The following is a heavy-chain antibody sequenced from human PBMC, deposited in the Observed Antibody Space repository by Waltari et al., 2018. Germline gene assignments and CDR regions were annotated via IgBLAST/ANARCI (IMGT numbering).Heavy chain of an antibody. Sequence: QLQLQESGPGLVKSSETLSLTCTVSGGSISSSSYYWGWIRQPPGKGLEWIGSIYYSGSTYYNPSLKSRVTISVDTSKNQFSLKLSSVTAADTAVYYCARASVRGVIFDWGQGTLVTVSS. D-gene: IGHD3-10*01. CDR3: ARASVRGVIFD. V-gene: IGHV4-39*01. J-gene: IGHJ4*02. CDR2: IYYSGST. CDR1: GGSISSSSYY.